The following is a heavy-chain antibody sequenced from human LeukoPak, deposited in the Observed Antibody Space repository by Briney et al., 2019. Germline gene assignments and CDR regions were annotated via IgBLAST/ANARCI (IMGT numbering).Heavy chain of an antibody. D-gene: IGHD5-24*01. J-gene: IGHJ4*02. Sequence: SETLSLTCTVSGGSIRRYYWSWLRQPPGKGLEWIGYIFYSGSTNYNPSLRSRVTISIDTSKTLFSLKVSSVTAADTAVYYCAGSKVEMATIGDYWGQGTLVTVSS. CDR1: GGSIRRYY. CDR2: IFYSGST. V-gene: IGHV4-59*01. CDR3: AGSKVEMATIGDY.